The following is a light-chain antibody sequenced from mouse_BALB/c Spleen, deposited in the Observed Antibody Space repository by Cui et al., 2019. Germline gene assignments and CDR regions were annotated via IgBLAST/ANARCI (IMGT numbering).Light chain of an antibody. J-gene: IGKJ4*01. CDR3: QQWSSNPFT. Sequence: QIVLSQSPAILSASPGEKVTINCRARSSVSYMHRYQQTPGSSPEPWIDATSKRASRGPARFSGSGSGTSYSLTISRVEAEDAATYYCQQWSSNPFTFGSGTKLEIK. V-gene: IGKV4-72*01. CDR2: ATS. CDR1: SSVSY.